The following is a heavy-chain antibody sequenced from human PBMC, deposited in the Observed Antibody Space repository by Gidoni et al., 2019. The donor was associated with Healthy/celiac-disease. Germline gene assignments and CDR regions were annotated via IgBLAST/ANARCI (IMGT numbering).Heavy chain of an antibody. Sequence: QITLKESGPTLVTPTQTLTLTCTFSGFSLSTSGVGVGWIRQPPGKALEWLALIYWNDDKRYSPSLKSRLTITKDTSKNQVVLTMTNMDPVDTATYYCAHSPRIAAAGAFHFDYWGQGTLVTVSS. J-gene: IGHJ4*02. CDR1: GFSLSTSGVG. CDR3: AHSPRIAAAGAFHFDY. CDR2: IYWNDDK. V-gene: IGHV2-5*01. D-gene: IGHD6-13*01.